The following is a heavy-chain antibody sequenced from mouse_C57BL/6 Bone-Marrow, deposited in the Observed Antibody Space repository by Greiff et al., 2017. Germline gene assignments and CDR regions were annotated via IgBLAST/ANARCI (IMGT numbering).Heavy chain of an antibody. J-gene: IGHJ2*01. V-gene: IGHV5-4*01. CDR1: GFTFSSYA. CDR3: ARATVGPFDY. CDR2: ISAGGSYT. D-gene: IGHD1-1*01. Sequence: EVHLVESGGGLVKPGGSLKLSCAASGFTFSSYAMSWVRQTPEKRLEWVATISAGGSYTYYPDNVKGRFTISRDNAKNNLYLQMSPLKSEGTAMYYWARATVGPFDYWGQGTTLTVSS.